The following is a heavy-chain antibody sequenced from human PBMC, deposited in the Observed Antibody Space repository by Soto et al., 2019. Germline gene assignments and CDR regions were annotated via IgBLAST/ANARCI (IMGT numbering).Heavy chain of an antibody. CDR3: ARTPPMDSGDKYYFDF. V-gene: IGHV1-69*01. CDR2: IIPFFGTA. D-gene: IGHD3-16*01. Sequence: QVQLVQSGAEVKKTGSSVKVSCKASGGPFSTIGISWVRQAPGQGLEWMGGIIPFFGTANYAPKFQDRVTISADESTSTVYMDLRSLTSEDTAIYYCARTPPMDSGDKYYFDFWGQGALVTVSS. CDR1: GGPFSTIG. J-gene: IGHJ4*02.